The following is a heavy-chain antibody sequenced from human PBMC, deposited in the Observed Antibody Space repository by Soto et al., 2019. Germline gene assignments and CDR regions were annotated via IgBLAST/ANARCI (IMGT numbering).Heavy chain of an antibody. D-gene: IGHD3-3*01. J-gene: IGHJ6*02. CDR2: IYYSGST. CDR3: ARGAERITIFGVVKAPYYYYYGMDV. V-gene: IGHV4-59*01. Sequence: SETLSLTCTVSGGSISSYYWRWIRQPPRQVPEWLGYIYYSGSTNYNPSLKSRVTISVDTPRNQFPLKLSSVTAADTAVYYCARGAERITIFGVVKAPYYYYYGMDVWGQGSTVTASS. CDR1: GGSISSYY.